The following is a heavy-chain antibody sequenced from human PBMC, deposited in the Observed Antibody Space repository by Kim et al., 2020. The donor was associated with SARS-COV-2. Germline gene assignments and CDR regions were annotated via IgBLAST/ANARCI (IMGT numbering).Heavy chain of an antibody. CDR1: GDTFTNYY. CDR3: ASAPWGFPFDI. Sequence: ASVKVSCKASGDTFTNYYIHWVRQAPGQGLEWMGIIITNAGRAIYGQTFQGRVTMTSDSSKSTVYMELSSLRSEDTAVYYCASAPWGFPFDIWGQGTMVT. V-gene: IGHV1-46*01. CDR2: IITNAGRA. D-gene: IGHD3-16*01. J-gene: IGHJ3*02.